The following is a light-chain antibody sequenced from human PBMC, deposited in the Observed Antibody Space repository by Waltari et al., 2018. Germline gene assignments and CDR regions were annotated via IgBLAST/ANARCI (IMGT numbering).Light chain of an antibody. Sequence: QSALTQPPSASGSPGQSVTISCTGTSSDVVRSNYVPWYQQHPGKAPKLMIYEVSKRPSGVPDRFSGSKSGNTASLTVSGLQAEDEADYYCSSYAGSNNVVFGGGTKLTVL. CDR3: SSYAGSNNVV. V-gene: IGLV2-8*01. CDR2: EVS. J-gene: IGLJ2*01. CDR1: SSDVVRSNY.